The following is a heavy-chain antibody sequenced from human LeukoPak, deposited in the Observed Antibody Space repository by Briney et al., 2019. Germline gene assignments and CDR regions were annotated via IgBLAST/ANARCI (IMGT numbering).Heavy chain of an antibody. V-gene: IGHV1-3*01. CDR3: ARGAAADLDY. Sequence: ASVKVSCKASGYTFTSYAMHWVRQAPGQRLEWMGWIHAGNGNTKYSQKFQGRVTITRDTSASTAYMELSSLRSEDTAVYYCARGAAADLDYWGQGTLVTVSS. J-gene: IGHJ4*02. CDR1: GYTFTSYA. CDR2: IHAGNGNT. D-gene: IGHD6-13*01.